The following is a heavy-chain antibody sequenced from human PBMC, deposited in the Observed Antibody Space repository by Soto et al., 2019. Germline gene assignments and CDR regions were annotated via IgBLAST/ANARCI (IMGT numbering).Heavy chain of an antibody. Sequence: PGGSLRLSCSASVFTVSSNYMSWVRQAPGKGLEWVSVIYSGGSTYYADSVKGRFTIPRDNSKNTLYLQMNSLRAEDTAVYYCASAKMATFDYWGQGTLVTVSS. CDR2: IYSGGST. D-gene: IGHD2-15*01. V-gene: IGHV3-53*01. J-gene: IGHJ4*02. CDR1: VFTVSSNY. CDR3: ASAKMATFDY.